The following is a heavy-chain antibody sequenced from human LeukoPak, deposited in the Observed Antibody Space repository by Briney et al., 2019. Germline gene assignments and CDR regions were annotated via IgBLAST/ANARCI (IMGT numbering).Heavy chain of an antibody. V-gene: IGHV4-39*01. CDR1: GASISSSSYY. D-gene: IGHD3-22*01. CDR3: ARNLGYDTSAYYNYFDF. J-gene: IGHJ4*02. Sequence: SETLSLTCTVSGASISSSSYYWAWIRQPPGKGLEWIGSIYYSGSTFHNPSLKSRVATSVDTSKNQFSLKLSSVTAADTAVYYCARNLGYDTSAYYNYFDFWGRGTLVSVSS. CDR2: IYYSGST.